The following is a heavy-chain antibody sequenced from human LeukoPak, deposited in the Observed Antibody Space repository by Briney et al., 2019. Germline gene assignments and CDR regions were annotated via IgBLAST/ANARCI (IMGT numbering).Heavy chain of an antibody. CDR2: ISGGGGST. Sequence: PGGSLRLSCAASGFTFSSYAMSWVRQAPGKGLEWVSAISGGGGSTYHADSVKGRFTISRDNSKNTLYLQMNSLRAEDTAVYYCAKDRAAGTFFDYWGQGTLVTVSS. CDR1: GFTFSSYA. CDR3: AKDRAAGTFFDY. J-gene: IGHJ4*02. V-gene: IGHV3-23*01. D-gene: IGHD6-13*01.